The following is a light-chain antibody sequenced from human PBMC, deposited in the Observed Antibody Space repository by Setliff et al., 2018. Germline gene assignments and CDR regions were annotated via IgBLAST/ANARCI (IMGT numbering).Light chain of an antibody. CDR2: DVT. CDR1: SRDVGSYDF. J-gene: IGLJ1*01. Sequence: QSALTQPASVSGSPGQSITISCIGSSRDVGSYDFVSWYQQHPGKAPKLIIYDVTGRPSGVSDRFSGSKSGNTASLTISGLQSADEADYFCGSYTNTFGYVFGSGTKVTV. V-gene: IGLV2-14*03. CDR3: GSYTNTFGYV.